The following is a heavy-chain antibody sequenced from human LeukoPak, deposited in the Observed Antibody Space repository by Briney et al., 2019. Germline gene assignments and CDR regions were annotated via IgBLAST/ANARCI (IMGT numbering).Heavy chain of an antibody. J-gene: IGHJ4*02. CDR2: ISYDGSNK. V-gene: IGHV3-30-3*01. CDR1: GSTFSSYA. Sequence: GRSLRLSCAASGSTFSSYAMHWVRQAPGKGLEWVAVISYDGSNKYYADSVKGRFTISRDNSKNTLYLQMNSLRAEDTAVYYCARVPKWELPFDYWGQGTLVTVSS. CDR3: ARVPKWELPFDY. D-gene: IGHD1-26*01.